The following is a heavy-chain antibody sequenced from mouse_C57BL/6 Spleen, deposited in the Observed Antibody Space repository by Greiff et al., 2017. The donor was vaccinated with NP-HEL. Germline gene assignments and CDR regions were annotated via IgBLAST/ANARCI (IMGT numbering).Heavy chain of an antibody. Sequence: QVQLQQSGAELVRPGASVKLSCKASGYTFTSYGISWVKQSTGQGLEWIGEIYPRSGNTNYNEKFKGKATLTADKSSSTAYMELRSLTSEDSAVYFCAEVISTVIAEGYYFDYWGQGTTLTVSS. V-gene: IGHV1-81*01. CDR3: AEVISTVIAEGYYFDY. CDR1: GYTFTSYG. D-gene: IGHD1-1*01. CDR2: IYPRSGNT. J-gene: IGHJ2*01.